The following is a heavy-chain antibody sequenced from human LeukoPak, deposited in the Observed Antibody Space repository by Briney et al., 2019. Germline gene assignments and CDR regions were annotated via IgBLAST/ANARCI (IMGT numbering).Heavy chain of an antibody. CDR2: ISAYNGNT. CDR3: ASLYYYDNSGYYLGSRHFHH. Sequence: GASVKVSCKASGYTFTSYGISWVRQAPGQGLEWMGWISAYNGNTNYAQKLQGRVTMTTDTSTSTAYMELSSLRSEDTAVYYCASLYYYDNSGYYLGSRHFHHWGQGTLVTVSS. D-gene: IGHD3-22*01. V-gene: IGHV1-18*01. CDR1: GYTFTSYG. J-gene: IGHJ1*01.